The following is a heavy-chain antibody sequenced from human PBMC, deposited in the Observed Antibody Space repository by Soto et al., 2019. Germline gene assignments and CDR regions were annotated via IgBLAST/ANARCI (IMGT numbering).Heavy chain of an antibody. CDR2: ISPIGTY. CDR1: GFTFGSKA. CDR3: VRDGSGSYYMLDF. D-gene: IGHD1-26*01. Sequence: QVQLVESGGGVVQPGKSLRLSCAASGFTFGSKAMHWVRQAPGKGLEWVAVISPIGTYNYAEYVKGRFTISRDKSSNTVHLQMDSLRTEDTAVYFCVRDGSGSYYMLDFWGQGTLVAVSS. J-gene: IGHJ4*02. V-gene: IGHV3-30*03.